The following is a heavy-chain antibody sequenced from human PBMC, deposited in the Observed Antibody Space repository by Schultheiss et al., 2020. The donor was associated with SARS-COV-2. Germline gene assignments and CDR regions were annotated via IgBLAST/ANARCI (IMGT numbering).Heavy chain of an antibody. CDR1: GFTFSRFA. CDR3: ARAWDIVVVPAAICDY. J-gene: IGHJ4*02. V-gene: IGHV3-64*04. CDR2: ISSNGDNT. Sequence: GGSLRLSCSASGFTFSRFAMHWVRQAPGKGLEYVSAISSNGDNTYYADSVRGRFTISRDNSKNSLYLQMNSLRAEDTAVYYCARAWDIVVVPAAICDYWGQGTLVTVSS. D-gene: IGHD2-2*01.